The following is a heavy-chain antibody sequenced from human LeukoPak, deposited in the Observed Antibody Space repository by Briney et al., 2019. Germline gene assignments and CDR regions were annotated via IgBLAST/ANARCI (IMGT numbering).Heavy chain of an antibody. V-gene: IGHV1-3*01. CDR3: AREYCSGGSCYPWSY. Sequence: ASVKVSCKASGYTFTSYAMNWVRQAPGQRLEWMGWINAGTAHTKYSQKFQGRVTFTRDTSASTAYMELSSLRSEDTAVYYCAREYCSGGSCYPWSYWGQGTLVTVSS. J-gene: IGHJ4*02. CDR1: GYTFTSYA. CDR2: INAGTAHT. D-gene: IGHD2-15*01.